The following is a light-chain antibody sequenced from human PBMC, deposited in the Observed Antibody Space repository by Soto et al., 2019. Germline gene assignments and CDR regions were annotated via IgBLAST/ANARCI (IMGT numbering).Light chain of an antibody. CDR2: KVS. CDR1: QSLVSSDGNTF. Sequence: DVVMTQSPLSLPVTLGQPASISCRSSQSLVSSDGNTFLNWFHQRPGQSPRRLIYKVSNRDSGVPDRFSSSGSGTDFTLKISRVEAEDVGVYYCMQGTHWPRTFGQGTKVEIK. CDR3: MQGTHWPRT. V-gene: IGKV2-30*01. J-gene: IGKJ1*01.